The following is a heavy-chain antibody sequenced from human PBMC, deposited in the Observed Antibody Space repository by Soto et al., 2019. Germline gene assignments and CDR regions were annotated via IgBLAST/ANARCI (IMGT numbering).Heavy chain of an antibody. Sequence: EVQLVESGGDLVQPGGSLRLSCVASGFTFNTYWMSWVRQAPGKGLEWVANIKEDGSDKYYVDSVKGRFTISRDNGKNLLYLQMNSLGAEDTAMYYCARFTRGSSGDYWGQGTLVTVSS. CDR2: IKEDGSDK. CDR3: ARFTRGSSGDY. CDR1: GFTFNTYW. D-gene: IGHD6-25*01. V-gene: IGHV3-7*01. J-gene: IGHJ4*02.